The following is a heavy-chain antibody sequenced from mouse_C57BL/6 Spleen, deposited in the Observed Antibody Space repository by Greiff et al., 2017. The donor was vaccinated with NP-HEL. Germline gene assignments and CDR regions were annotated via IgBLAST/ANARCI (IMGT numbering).Heavy chain of an antibody. V-gene: IGHV5-9-1*02. CDR2: ISSGGDYI. D-gene: IGHD2-4*01. J-gene: IGHJ1*03. CDR1: GFTFSSYA. Sequence: EVQLVESGEGLVKPGGSLKLSCAASGFTFSSYAMSWVRQTPEKRLEWVAYISSGGDYIYYADTVKGRFTISRDNARNTLYLQMSSLKSEDTAMYYCTREDYDYDKGYFDVWGTGTTVTVSS. CDR3: TREDYDYDKGYFDV.